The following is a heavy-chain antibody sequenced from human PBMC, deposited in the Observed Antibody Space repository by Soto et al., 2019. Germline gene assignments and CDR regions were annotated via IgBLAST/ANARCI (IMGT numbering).Heavy chain of an antibody. CDR1: GGSISPFY. Sequence: LTCTVSGGSISPFYWSWVRQPPGKGLEWIGYLYYSDNTNYNPSLKSRVTISVDASKNQVSLRLTSVTAADTAVYYCARVGGVAARTFDYWGQGTVVTVSS. CDR2: LYYSDNT. CDR3: ARVGGVAARTFDY. J-gene: IGHJ4*02. D-gene: IGHD3-16*01. V-gene: IGHV4-59*01.